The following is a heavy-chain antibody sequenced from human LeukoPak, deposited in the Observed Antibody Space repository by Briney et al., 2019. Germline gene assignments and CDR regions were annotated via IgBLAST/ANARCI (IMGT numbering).Heavy chain of an antibody. D-gene: IGHD3-22*01. CDR1: GVSISSSNSY. V-gene: IGHV4-39*07. Sequence: PSETLSLTCTVSGVSISSSNSYWGWIRQPPGKGLEWIGSIYYSGSTYYNPSLKSRVTISVDTSKNQFSLKLSSVTAADTAVYYCARDRRYYYDSSGYYGGWGQGTLVTVSS. CDR2: IYYSGST. J-gene: IGHJ4*02. CDR3: ARDRRYYYDSSGYYGG.